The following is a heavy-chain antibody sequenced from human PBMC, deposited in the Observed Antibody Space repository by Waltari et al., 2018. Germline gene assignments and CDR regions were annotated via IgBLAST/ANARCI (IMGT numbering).Heavy chain of an antibody. CDR2: ISAYNGNT. Sequence: QVQLVQSGAEVKKPGASVKVSCKASGYTFTSYVISWVRQAPGQGLEWMGWISAYNGNTNYAQKFQGRVTMTRDTSISTAYMELSRLRSDDTAVYYCARDVVVVAATRSAAFDIWGQGTMVTVSS. CDR3: ARDVVVVAATRSAAFDI. J-gene: IGHJ3*02. CDR1: GYTFTSYV. V-gene: IGHV1-18*01. D-gene: IGHD2-15*01.